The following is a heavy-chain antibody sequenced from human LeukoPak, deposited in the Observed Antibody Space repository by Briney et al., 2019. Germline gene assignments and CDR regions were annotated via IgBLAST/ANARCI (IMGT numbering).Heavy chain of an antibody. CDR1: GYTFTGYY. CDR3: ARDRTRTGYSSGWYHDY. Sequence: ASVKVSSKASGYTFTGYYMHWVRQAPGQGLEWMGWINPNSGGTNYAQKFQGRVTMTRDTSISTAYMELSRLRSDDTAVYYCARDRTRTGYSSGWYHDYWGQGTLVTVSS. V-gene: IGHV1-2*02. D-gene: IGHD6-19*01. CDR2: INPNSGGT. J-gene: IGHJ4*02.